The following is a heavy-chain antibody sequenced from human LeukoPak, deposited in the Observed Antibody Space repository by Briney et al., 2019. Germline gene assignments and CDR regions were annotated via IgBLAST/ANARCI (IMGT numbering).Heavy chain of an antibody. V-gene: IGHV4-39*01. D-gene: IGHD4-11*01. J-gene: IGHJ4*02. CDR2: TSYVGIT. Sequence: PSETLSLTCTVSGDSISSTTYWWGWIRHSPGKGLEWIGSTSYVGITSYNPSLKSRVTISVDTSKNQFSLMLSSVTAADTALYYCTRLPLDYSLDHWGQGTPVSVSS. CDR3: TRLPLDYSLDH. CDR1: GDSISSTTYW.